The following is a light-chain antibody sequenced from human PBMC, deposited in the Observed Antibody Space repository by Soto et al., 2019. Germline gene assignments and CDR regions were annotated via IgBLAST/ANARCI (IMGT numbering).Light chain of an antibody. CDR2: HVT. Sequence: QSALTQPASVSGSPGQSITISCTGTSSDVGGYNYVSWYQQHPGKAPKLISFHVTDRPSGVSNRFSGSKSGNTASLTISGLQAEDEGDYHCSSYTSSSTFVVFGGGTNLTVL. CDR1: SSDVGGYNY. CDR3: SSYTSSSTFVV. V-gene: IGLV2-14*03. J-gene: IGLJ2*01.